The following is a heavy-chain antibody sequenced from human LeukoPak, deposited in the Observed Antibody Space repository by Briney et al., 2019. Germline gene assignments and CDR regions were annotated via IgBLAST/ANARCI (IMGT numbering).Heavy chain of an antibody. CDR3: ASRPYSGYGDY. Sequence: GGSLRLSCAASGFTLSSYAMSWVRQAPGKGLEWVSSISSSSSYIYYADSVKGRFTISRDNAKNSLYLQMNSLRAEDTAVYYCASRPYSGYGDYWGQGTLVTVSS. CDR1: GFTLSSYA. J-gene: IGHJ4*02. CDR2: ISSSSSYI. V-gene: IGHV3-21*01. D-gene: IGHD5-12*01.